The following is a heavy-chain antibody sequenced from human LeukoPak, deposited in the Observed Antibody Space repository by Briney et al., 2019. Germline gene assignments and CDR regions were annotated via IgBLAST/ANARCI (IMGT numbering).Heavy chain of an antibody. Sequence: PGGSLRLSCAASGFTFSRYGMHWVRQAPGKGLEGVAVISNDGSDKKYADSVKGRFTISRDNSKNTLYLQMNSLRAEDTAVYYCAKDRKLGPADYYFDYWGQGTLVTVSS. D-gene: IGHD7-27*01. CDR1: GFTFSRYG. CDR2: ISNDGSDK. J-gene: IGHJ4*02. CDR3: AKDRKLGPADYYFDY. V-gene: IGHV3-30*18.